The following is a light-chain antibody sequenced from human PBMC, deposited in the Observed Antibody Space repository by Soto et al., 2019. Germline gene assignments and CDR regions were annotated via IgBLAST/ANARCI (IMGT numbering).Light chain of an antibody. J-gene: IGKJ5*01. Sequence: DIVMTQSPDSLAVSLGERATINCKSSQSVLYSSNNKNYLAWYQQKPGQPPSLLIYWASTREFGVPDRFSGSGSGSDFTLTISSLQAEDVAVYYCQHYYSSPFTFGQGTRLEIK. CDR1: QSVLYSSNNKNY. V-gene: IGKV4-1*01. CDR3: QHYYSSPFT. CDR2: WAS.